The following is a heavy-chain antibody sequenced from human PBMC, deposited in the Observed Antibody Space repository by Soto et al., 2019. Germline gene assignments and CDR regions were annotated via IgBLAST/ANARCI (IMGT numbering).Heavy chain of an antibody. V-gene: IGHV1-58*01. J-gene: IGHJ4*01. CDR2: IVVGIGNT. CDR3: VAADYGDFRSPLFDY. Sequence: SVKVSRKDSGFTFTSSAVQWVRQARGQRLEWIGWIVVGIGNTNYAQKLQERVNINRDMSTSRACMDLGSLRSEDTAVYYCVAADYGDFRSPLFDYWG. CDR1: GFTFTSSA. D-gene: IGHD4-17*01.